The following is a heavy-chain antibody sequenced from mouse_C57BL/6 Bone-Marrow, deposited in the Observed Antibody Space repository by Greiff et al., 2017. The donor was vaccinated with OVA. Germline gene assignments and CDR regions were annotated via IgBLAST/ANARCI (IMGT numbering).Heavy chain of an antibody. J-gene: IGHJ2*01. Sequence: VQLQQPGAELVKPGASVKLSCKASGYTFTSYWIHWVKQRPGQGLEWIGMIHPNSGSTNYNEKFKSKATLTVDKSSSTAYMQLSSLTSEDSAVYYCAGTTVVAFYYFDYWGQGTTLTVSS. V-gene: IGHV1-64*01. CDR3: AGTTVVAFYYFDY. D-gene: IGHD1-1*01. CDR1: GYTFTSYW. CDR2: IHPNSGST.